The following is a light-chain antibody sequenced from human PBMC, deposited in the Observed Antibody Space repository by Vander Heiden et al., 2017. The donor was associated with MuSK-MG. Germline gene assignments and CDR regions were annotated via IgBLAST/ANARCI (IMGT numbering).Light chain of an antibody. V-gene: IGKV1-39*01. J-gene: IGKJ1*01. CDR2: SAS. CDR1: QNSHTY. Sequence: DIQMTQSPSSLSASVGDRVTITCRASQNSHTYLNWYQQRPGKAPRLLIYSASTCQGGVPPRFSGSGSGTEFTLTSISPQAEDTASYYSQHTYSAPQFGQGTKVEIK. CDR3: QHTYSAPQ.